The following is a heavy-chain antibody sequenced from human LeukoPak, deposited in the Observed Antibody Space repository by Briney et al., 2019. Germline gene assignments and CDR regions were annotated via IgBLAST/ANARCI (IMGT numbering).Heavy chain of an antibody. D-gene: IGHD3-9*01. CDR2: ISSSNYV. CDR3: TRDFDWFRNQFDY. Sequence: PGGSLRLSCAASGFTFDNYAMNWVRQAPGKGLEWVSSISSSNYVYNAASVQGRFTISRDNTKNSLYLQMNSLRAEDTAVYYCTRDFDWFRNQFDYWGQGTLVTVSS. J-gene: IGHJ4*02. CDR1: GFTFDNYA. V-gene: IGHV3-21*01.